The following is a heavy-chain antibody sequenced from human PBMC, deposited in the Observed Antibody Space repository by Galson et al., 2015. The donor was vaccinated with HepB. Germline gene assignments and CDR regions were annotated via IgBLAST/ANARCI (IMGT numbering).Heavy chain of an antibody. V-gene: IGHV4-39*01. CDR3: ARPFGDDYGDYDAFDI. D-gene: IGHD4-17*01. Sequence: ETLSLTCTVSGGSISSSSYYWGWIRQPPGKGLEWIGSIYYSGSTYYNPSLKSRVTISVDTSKNQFSLKLSSVTAADTAVYYCARPFGDDYGDYDAFDIWGQGTMVTVSS. J-gene: IGHJ3*02. CDR1: GGSISSSSYY. CDR2: IYYSGST.